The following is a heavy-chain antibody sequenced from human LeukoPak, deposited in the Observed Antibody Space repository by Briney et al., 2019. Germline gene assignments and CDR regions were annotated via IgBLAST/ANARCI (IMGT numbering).Heavy chain of an antibody. Sequence: GGSLRLSCGASGFTFSNYAMHWVRRAPGKGLEWMAFIRSDGSNKYYADSVKGRFTISRDNSKNTLYLQMNSLRAEDTAVYYCARILDSAWGELGYWGQGTLVTVSS. V-gene: IGHV3-30*04. CDR2: IRSDGSNK. CDR1: GFTFSNYA. CDR3: ARILDSAWGELGY. D-gene: IGHD6-19*01. J-gene: IGHJ4*02.